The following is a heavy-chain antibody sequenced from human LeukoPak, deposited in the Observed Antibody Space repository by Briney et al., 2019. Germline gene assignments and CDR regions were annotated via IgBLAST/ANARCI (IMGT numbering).Heavy chain of an antibody. CDR1: GGTFSSYA. CDR3: ARDRYYYDSSGYPPTWGIGY. J-gene: IGHJ4*02. V-gene: IGHV1-69*05. Sequence: ASVKVSCKASGGTFSSYAISWVRQAPGQGLEWRGRIIPIFGTANYAQKFQGRVTITTDESTSTAYMELSSLRSEDTAVYYCARDRYYYDSSGYPPTWGIGYWGQGTLVTVSS. CDR2: IIPIFGTA. D-gene: IGHD3-22*01.